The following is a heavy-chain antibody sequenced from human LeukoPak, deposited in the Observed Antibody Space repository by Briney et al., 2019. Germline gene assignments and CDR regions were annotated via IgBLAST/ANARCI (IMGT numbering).Heavy chain of an antibody. CDR3: ARQSGSASYRGSYVY. J-gene: IGHJ4*02. D-gene: IGHD3-10*01. Sequence: GESLKISCKGSGYIFTNYWIGWVRQMPGKGLEWMGIIYPGDSDTRYSPSFHGPVTISADKSISTAYLQWNSLKASDTAMYYCARQSGSASYRGSYVYWGQGTLVTVSS. V-gene: IGHV5-51*01. CDR1: GYIFTNYW. CDR2: IYPGDSDT.